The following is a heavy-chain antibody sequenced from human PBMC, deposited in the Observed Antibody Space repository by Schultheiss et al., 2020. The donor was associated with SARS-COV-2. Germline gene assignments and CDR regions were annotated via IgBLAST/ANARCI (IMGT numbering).Heavy chain of an antibody. J-gene: IGHJ6*02. Sequence: GGSLRLSCTASGFTFSSYAMHWVRQAPGKGLEWVSGISWNSGSIGYADSVKGRFTISRDNAKNSLYLQMNSLRAEDTALYYCAKGIMVRGLNYYYYYGMDVWGQGTTVTVSS. CDR2: ISWNSGSI. D-gene: IGHD3-10*01. V-gene: IGHV3-9*01. CDR1: GFTFSSYA. CDR3: AKGIMVRGLNYYYYYGMDV.